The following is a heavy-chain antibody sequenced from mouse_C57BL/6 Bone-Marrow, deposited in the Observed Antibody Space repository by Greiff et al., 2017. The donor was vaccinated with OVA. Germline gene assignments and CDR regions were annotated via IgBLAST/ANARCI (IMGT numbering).Heavy chain of an antibody. Sequence: VQLQQPGAELVMPGASVKLSCKASGYTFTSYWMHWVKQRPGQGLEWIGEIDPSDSYTNYNQKFKGKSTLTVDKSSSTASMQLSSLTSEDSAVYYCARRLLLRSADVWGTGTTVTVSS. V-gene: IGHV1-69*01. CDR1: GYTFTSYW. J-gene: IGHJ1*03. CDR2: IDPSDSYT. D-gene: IGHD1-1*01. CDR3: ARRLLLRSADV.